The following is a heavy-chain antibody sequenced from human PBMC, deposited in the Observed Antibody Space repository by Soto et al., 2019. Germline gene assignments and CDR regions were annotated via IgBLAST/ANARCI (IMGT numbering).Heavy chain of an antibody. V-gene: IGHV1-18*01. CDR3: ARDETIYCSGGSCYSSAGY. J-gene: IGHJ4*02. CDR1: VYTFTSYG. D-gene: IGHD2-15*01. Sequence: EASVKVSCKASVYTFTSYGISWVRQAPGQGLEWMGWISAYNGNTNYAQKLQGRVTMTTDTSTSTAYMELRSLRSDDTAVYYCARDETIYCSGGSCYSSAGYWGQGTLVTVSS. CDR2: ISAYNGNT.